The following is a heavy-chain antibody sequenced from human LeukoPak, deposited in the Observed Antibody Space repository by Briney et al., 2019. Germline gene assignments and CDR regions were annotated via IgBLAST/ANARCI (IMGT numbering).Heavy chain of an antibody. CDR3: ARTYCSGGSCHFDY. Sequence: GSLRLSCTGSGFTFGDYGVSWVRQAPGKGLEWVGYIFYSGTTDSNPSLKSRVTISVDTSKNQFSLKLSSVTAADMAVYYCARTYCSGGSCHFDYWGQGTLVTVSS. J-gene: IGHJ4*02. D-gene: IGHD2-15*01. CDR1: GFTFGDYG. V-gene: IGHV4-59*08. CDR2: IFYSGTT.